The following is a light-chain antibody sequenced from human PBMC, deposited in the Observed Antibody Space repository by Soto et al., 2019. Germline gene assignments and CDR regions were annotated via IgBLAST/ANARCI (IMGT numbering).Light chain of an antibody. CDR2: EVS. J-gene: IGLJ1*01. Sequence: QSVLTQPASVSGSPGQSITISCTGTSSDVGGYNYVSWYQQHPGKAPKLMIYEVSNRPSGVSNRFSGSKSGNTASLTISGLQAEDEADYYCSSYTSSSPLAFGNGTKVTV. CDR1: SSDVGGYNY. V-gene: IGLV2-14*01. CDR3: SSYTSSSPLA.